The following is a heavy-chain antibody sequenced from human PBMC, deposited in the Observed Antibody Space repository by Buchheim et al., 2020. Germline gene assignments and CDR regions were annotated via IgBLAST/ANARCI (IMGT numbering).Heavy chain of an antibody. D-gene: IGHD1-26*01. CDR2: ISGSGGST. Sequence: EVQLLESGGGLVQPGGSLRLSCAASGFTFSSYAMSWVRQAPGKGLEWVSAISGSGGSTYYAESVTGRVTISRDNSKNTLSLPMNSLRAEDTAVYYCAKTQMGATFYFDYWGQGTL. V-gene: IGHV3-23*01. J-gene: IGHJ4*02. CDR3: AKTQMGATFYFDY. CDR1: GFTFSSYA.